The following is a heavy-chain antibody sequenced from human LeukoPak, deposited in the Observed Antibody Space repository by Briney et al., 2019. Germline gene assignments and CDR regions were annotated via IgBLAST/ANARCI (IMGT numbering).Heavy chain of an antibody. D-gene: IGHD2-2*01. CDR2: IIPIFGTA. CDR3: AGGTPKGPNTDY. V-gene: IGHV1-69*01. CDR1: XGTFXSXX. Sequence: KAXXGTFXSXXISWVRXAPGXXLEXXXGIIPIFGTANYAQKFQGRVTITADESTSTAYMELSSLRSEDTAVYYCAGGTPKGPNTDYWGQGTLVTVSS. J-gene: IGHJ4*02.